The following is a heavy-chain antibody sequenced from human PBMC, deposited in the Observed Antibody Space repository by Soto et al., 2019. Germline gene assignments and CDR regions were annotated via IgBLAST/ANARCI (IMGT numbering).Heavy chain of an antibody. CDR2: IIPIFGTA. CDR3: AREGDYGDPTPFDY. CDR1: GGTFSSYA. D-gene: IGHD4-17*01. Sequence: QVQLGQSGSEVKKPGSSVKVSCKASGGTFSSYAISWVRQAPGQGLEWMGGIIPIFGTANYAQKFQGRVTITADESTSTAYMELSSLRSEDTAVYYCAREGDYGDPTPFDYWGQGTLVTVSS. V-gene: IGHV1-69*01. J-gene: IGHJ4*02.